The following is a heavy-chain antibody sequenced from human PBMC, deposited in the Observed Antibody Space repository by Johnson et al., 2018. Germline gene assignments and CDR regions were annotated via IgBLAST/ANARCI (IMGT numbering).Heavy chain of an antibody. CDR2: ISGSGGST. CDR1: EFPFSTYA. J-gene: IGHJ6*03. D-gene: IGHD2-21*01. V-gene: IGHV3-23*01. Sequence: EVQLLESGGGLVQPGGSLRLSCVASEFPFSTYAMNWVRQAPGKGLDWVSEISGSGGSTFYADSVKGRFTISRDNSKNTVFLQMNRLGVEETAVYYCAKRTVIATTGVYSYYFMDVWGKGTTVTVSS. CDR3: AKRTVIATTGVYSYYFMDV.